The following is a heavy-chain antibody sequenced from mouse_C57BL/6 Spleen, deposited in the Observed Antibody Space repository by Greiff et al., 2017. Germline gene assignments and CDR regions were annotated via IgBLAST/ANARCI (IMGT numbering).Heavy chain of an antibody. J-gene: IGHJ1*03. CDR1: GYTFTGYW. CDR2: ILPGSGST. D-gene: IGHD1-1*01. Sequence: VQLQQSGAELMKPGASVKLSCKATGYTFTGYWIEWVKQRPGHGLEWIGEILPGSGSTNYNEKFKGKATFTADTSSNTSYMQTSSLTTEDSAIYYCAGDEDYYGSSYRYFDVWGTGTTVTVSS. CDR3: AGDEDYYGSSYRYFDV. V-gene: IGHV1-9*01.